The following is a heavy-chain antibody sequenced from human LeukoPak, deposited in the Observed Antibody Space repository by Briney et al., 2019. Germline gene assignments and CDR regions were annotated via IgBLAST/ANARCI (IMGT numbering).Heavy chain of an antibody. Sequence: PGASVKVSCEASGYTFITYDINWVRQATGQGLEWMGWMNANNGNTGYAQKCQGRVTITRNTSISTAYMELSSLRSEDTAVYYCARGVWSYGSADYYYMDVWGKGTTLTVSS. CDR3: ARGVWSYGSADYYYMDV. D-gene: IGHD5-18*01. V-gene: IGHV1-8*01. CDR2: MNANNGNT. J-gene: IGHJ6*03. CDR1: GYTFITYD.